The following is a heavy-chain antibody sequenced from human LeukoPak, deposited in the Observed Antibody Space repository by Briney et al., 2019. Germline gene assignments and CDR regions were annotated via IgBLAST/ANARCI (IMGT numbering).Heavy chain of an antibody. CDR1: GFTFSSYS. V-gene: IGHV3-21*01. Sequence: GGSLRLSCAASGFTFSSYSMNWVRQAPGKGLEWVSSISSSSSYIYYADSVKGRFTISRDNAKNSLYLQMSSLRAEDTAVYYCARDRLAAAYYYYMDVWGKGTTVTVSS. CDR3: ARDRLAAAYYYYMDV. J-gene: IGHJ6*03. CDR2: ISSSSSYI. D-gene: IGHD6-13*01.